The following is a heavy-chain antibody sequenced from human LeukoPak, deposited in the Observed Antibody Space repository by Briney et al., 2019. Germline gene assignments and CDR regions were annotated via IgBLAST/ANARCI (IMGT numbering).Heavy chain of an antibody. CDR1: GASVSNSH. J-gene: IGHJ4*02. CDR2: LSYTGKT. V-gene: IGHV4-59*02. CDR3: SEGYFEPFAH. D-gene: IGHD2/OR15-2a*01. Sequence: SETLSLTCVVSGASVSNSHWNWIRQLPGKRLEWIGCLSYTGKTDYNPSLTSRVTISLDTSKNQVSLKLRSVTAADTAVYYCSEGYFEPFAHWGQGILVTVSS.